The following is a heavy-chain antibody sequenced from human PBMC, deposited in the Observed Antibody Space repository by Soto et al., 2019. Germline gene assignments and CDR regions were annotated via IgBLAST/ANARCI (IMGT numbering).Heavy chain of an antibody. CDR2: IVPSLDTT. V-gene: IGHV1-69*11. D-gene: IGHD3-16*02. CDR3: ARWPQPRYTADPYAVDV. CDR1: GGTFSSSG. Sequence: ASVKVSCKASGGTFSSSGFSWVRQAPGQGLEWMGMIVPSLDTTNYAQKFQARVTITADEVTSTAYMELRSLRSEDTAVYYCARWPQPRYTADPYAVDVWGQGTRVTVS. J-gene: IGHJ6*02.